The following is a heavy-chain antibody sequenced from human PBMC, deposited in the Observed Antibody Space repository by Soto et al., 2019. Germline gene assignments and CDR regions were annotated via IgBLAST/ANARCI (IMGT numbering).Heavy chain of an antibody. Sequence: GGSLRLSCVASGFTFSSHWMNWVRQAPGKGLQWVANIKQDGSEKHYVDSVKGRFTISRDNAKNSLYLQMNSLTSEDTAVYYCARDPARDTSGWYYLDFWGQGTLVTVSS. CDR1: GFTFSSHW. CDR3: ARDPARDTSGWYYLDF. J-gene: IGHJ4*02. CDR2: IKQDGSEK. V-gene: IGHV3-7*05. D-gene: IGHD6-19*01.